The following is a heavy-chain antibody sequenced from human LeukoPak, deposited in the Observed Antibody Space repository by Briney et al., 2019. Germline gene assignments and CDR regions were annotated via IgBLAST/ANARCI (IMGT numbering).Heavy chain of an antibody. J-gene: IGHJ4*02. Sequence: SETLSLTCTVSGGSISSSSYYWGWLRQPPGKGLEWIGSIYYSGSTYYNPSLKSRVTISVDTSKNQFSLKLSSVTAADTAVYYCARQSATIFGVVIDWGQGTLVTVSS. CDR3: ARQSATIFGVVID. CDR2: IYYSGST. CDR1: GGSISSSSYY. D-gene: IGHD3-3*01. V-gene: IGHV4-39*01.